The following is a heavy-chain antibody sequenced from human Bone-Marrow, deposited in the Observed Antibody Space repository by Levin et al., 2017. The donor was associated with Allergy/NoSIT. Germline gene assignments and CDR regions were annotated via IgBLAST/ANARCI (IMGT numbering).Heavy chain of an antibody. J-gene: IGHJ4*02. CDR1: GYTFTGYY. CDR2: INPDSGDT. V-gene: IGHV1-2*02. D-gene: IGHD3-16*01. Sequence: ASVKVSCKASGYTFTGYYMHWVRQAPGQGLEWMGWINPDSGDTFYAQKFEGRVILTRDTSITTAYMELSSLISDDTAVYYCARGLPDYWGQGTLVTVSS. CDR3: ARGLPDY.